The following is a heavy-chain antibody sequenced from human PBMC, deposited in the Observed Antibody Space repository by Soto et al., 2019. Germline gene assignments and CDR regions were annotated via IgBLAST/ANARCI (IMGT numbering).Heavy chain of an antibody. CDR2: ISGNGANT. J-gene: IGHJ4*02. V-gene: IGHV3-23*01. CDR3: AKDYGSSRYFFDY. CDR1: GFTFINYA. Sequence: GGSLRLSCAASGFTFINYAMTWVRQAPGEGLEWVSTISGNGANTHYADSVKGRFSISRDNSKNTLYIQMNSLRADDTAVYYCAKDYGSSRYFFDYWGQGALVTVSS. D-gene: IGHD6-19*01.